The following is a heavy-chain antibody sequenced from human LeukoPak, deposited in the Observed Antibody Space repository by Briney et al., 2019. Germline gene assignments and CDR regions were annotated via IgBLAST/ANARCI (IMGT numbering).Heavy chain of an antibody. CDR2: IGGSSDFT. J-gene: IGHJ4*02. V-gene: IGHV3-23*01. D-gene: IGHD3-10*01. CDR1: GFTVSNNY. CDR3: AKADRGWGVITKD. Sequence: PGGSLRLSCAASGFTVSNNYMSWVRQAPGKGLEWVSAIGGSSDFTYYAEYVKGRFTISRDNSKKTLYLQMNSLRAEDTAVYYCAKADRGWGVITKDWGQGTLVTVSS.